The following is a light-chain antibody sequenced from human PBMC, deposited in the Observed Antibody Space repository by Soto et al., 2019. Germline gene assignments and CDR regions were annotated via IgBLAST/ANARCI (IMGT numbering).Light chain of an antibody. CDR1: QSVSSN. CDR3: QHNNNLPRT. J-gene: IGKJ1*01. Sequence: EIVMTQSPATLSVSPGERATLSCRASQSVSSNLAWYQQKPSQAPRLLIYGASTRATGIPPRFSGSGSGTEFTPTRRSLQSEDFAVYSCQHNNNLPRTFGQGTKVEIK. CDR2: GAS. V-gene: IGKV3-15*01.